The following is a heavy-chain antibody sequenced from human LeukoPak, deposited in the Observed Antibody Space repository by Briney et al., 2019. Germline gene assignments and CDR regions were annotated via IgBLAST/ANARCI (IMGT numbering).Heavy chain of an antibody. J-gene: IGHJ4*02. Sequence: SVKVAYKACGYTISTYYMDWVGQAPGKELEWMGIINVSGGSTKYAQQFEGRVTMTRDTSTSTVYMELSSLTSEDTAVYYCARAGDGHYFDYWGQGTLVTVSS. CDR2: INVSGGST. CDR3: ARAGDGHYFDY. V-gene: IGHV1-46*01. CDR1: GYTISTYY. D-gene: IGHD5-24*01.